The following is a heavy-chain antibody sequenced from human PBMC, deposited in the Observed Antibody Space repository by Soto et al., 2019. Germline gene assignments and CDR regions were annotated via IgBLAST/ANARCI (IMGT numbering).Heavy chain of an antibody. CDR2: IYPGDSDT. Sequence: GESLKISCKGSGYSFTSYWIGWVRQMPGKGLEWMGIIYPGDSDTRYSPSFQGQVTISADKSISTAYLQWSSLKASDTAMYYCARLDHTGDYYYGMDVWGQGTTVTVSS. CDR3: ARLDHTGDYYYGMDV. D-gene: IGHD3-10*01. J-gene: IGHJ6*02. CDR1: GYSFTSYW. V-gene: IGHV5-51*01.